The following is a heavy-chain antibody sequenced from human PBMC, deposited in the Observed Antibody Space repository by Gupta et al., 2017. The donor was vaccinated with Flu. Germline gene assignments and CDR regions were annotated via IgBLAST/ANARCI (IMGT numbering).Heavy chain of an antibody. CDR1: RDTFNRHT. D-gene: IGHD3-3*01. Sequence: QVQLVQSGTEVKKPGSLVKVSCTTSRDTFNRHTISWVRHVPGQGLEWMGRITPMVGLANYAQKFQGRVTITADKSTSTAYMELSSLESDDTAVYYCATNNADDFRRAYFFAYWGQGTLLTVSS. CDR2: ITPMVGLA. V-gene: IGHV1-69*02. J-gene: IGHJ4*02. CDR3: ATNNADDFRRAYFFAY.